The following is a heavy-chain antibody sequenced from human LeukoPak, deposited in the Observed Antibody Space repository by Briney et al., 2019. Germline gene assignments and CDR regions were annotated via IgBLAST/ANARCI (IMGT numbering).Heavy chain of an antibody. CDR2: IYYSGST. J-gene: IGHJ4*02. Sequence: SETLSLTCTVSGGSISSYYWSWIRQPPGKGLEWIGYIYYSGSTNYNPSLKSRVTISVDTSKNQFSLKLSSVTAADTAVYYCARRRPLWGYSYGYYFDYRGQGTLVTVSS. CDR1: GGSISSYY. D-gene: IGHD5-18*01. V-gene: IGHV4-59*08. CDR3: ARRRPLWGYSYGYYFDY.